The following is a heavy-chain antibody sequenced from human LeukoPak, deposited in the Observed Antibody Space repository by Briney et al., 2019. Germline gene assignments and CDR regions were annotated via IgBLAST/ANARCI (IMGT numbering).Heavy chain of an antibody. CDR1: GYTFTGYY. V-gene: IGHV1-2*02. Sequence: ASVKVSCKASGYTFTGYYMHWVRQAPGQGLEWMGWINPNSGGTNYAQKFQGRVTMTRDTSISTAYMELSRLRSDDTAVYYCARDSMVDTAMVNAFDIWGQGTMVTVSS. D-gene: IGHD5-18*01. CDR3: ARDSMVDTAMVNAFDI. J-gene: IGHJ3*02. CDR2: INPNSGGT.